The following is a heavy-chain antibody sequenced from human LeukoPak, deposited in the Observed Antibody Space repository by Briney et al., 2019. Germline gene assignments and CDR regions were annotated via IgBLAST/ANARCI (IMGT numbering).Heavy chain of an antibody. J-gene: IGHJ3*02. CDR1: GYSISSGYY. CDR2: IYYSGST. D-gene: IGHD2-2*01. V-gene: IGHV4-38-2*02. CDR3: ARAPRGYCSSTSCHGGAFDI. Sequence: KTSETLSLTCTVSGYSISSGYYWGWIRQPPGKGLEWIGSIYYSGSTYYNPSLKSRVTISVDTSKNQFSLKLSSVTAADTAVYYCARAPRGYCSSTSCHGGAFDIWGQGTMVTVSS.